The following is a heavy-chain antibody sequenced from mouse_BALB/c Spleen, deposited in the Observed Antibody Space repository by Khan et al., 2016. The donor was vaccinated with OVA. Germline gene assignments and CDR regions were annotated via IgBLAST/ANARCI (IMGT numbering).Heavy chain of an antibody. J-gene: IGHJ4*01. CDR3: ARPPYFSYVLVY. V-gene: IGHV9-3-1*01. Sequence: QIQLVQSGPELKKPGETDKISCKASGYTFTNDGMNWVKQAPGKGLKWMGWINTYTGEPTYADDFKGRFAFSLETSASTAYLQINYLKNEDTATYFCARPPYFSYVLVYWGQGTSVTVSS. CDR1: GYTFTNDG. D-gene: IGHD2-10*01. CDR2: INTYTGEP.